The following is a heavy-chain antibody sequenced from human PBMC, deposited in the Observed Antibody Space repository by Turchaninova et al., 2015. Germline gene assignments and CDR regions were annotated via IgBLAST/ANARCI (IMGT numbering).Heavy chain of an antibody. Sequence: QVQLVQSGAEVKKPGSSVKVSCKASGGTFSTAAFSWVRPAPGQGLAWVGGVIPLFGTANYAQKFRGRVTITADESTSTAYMELNSLRSEDTALYYCARGPDSSAYYYFYWGQGTLVTVSS. J-gene: IGHJ4*02. V-gene: IGHV1-69*12. D-gene: IGHD3-22*01. CDR2: VIPLFGTA. CDR1: GGTFSTAA. CDR3: ARGPDSSAYYYFY.